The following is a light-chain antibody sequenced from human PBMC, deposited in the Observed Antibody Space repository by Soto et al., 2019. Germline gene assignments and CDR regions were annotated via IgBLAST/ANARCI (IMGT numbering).Light chain of an antibody. CDR1: QSVSID. CDR3: QHRHN. Sequence: EVVLTQSPATLSLSPGDGATLSCRASQSVSIDFAWYQQKPGQAPRLLIYDASNRATGIPARFSGSGSGTDFTRTISSLEPEDFAVYYCQHRHNFGPGTKVDIK. J-gene: IGKJ3*01. CDR2: DAS. V-gene: IGKV3-11*01.